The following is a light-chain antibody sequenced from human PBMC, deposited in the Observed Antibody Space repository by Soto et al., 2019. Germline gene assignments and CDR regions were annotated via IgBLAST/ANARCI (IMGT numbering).Light chain of an antibody. Sequence: QSALTQPPSASGSPGQSVTISCIGTSSDVGGYNYDSWYQQHPGKAPKLMIYEVSKRPSGVPDRFSGSKSGNTASLTVSGLQAEDEADYYCSSYAASNNLGVFGGGTKVTVL. J-gene: IGLJ2*01. V-gene: IGLV2-8*01. CDR2: EVS. CDR3: SSYAASNNLGV. CDR1: SSDVGGYNY.